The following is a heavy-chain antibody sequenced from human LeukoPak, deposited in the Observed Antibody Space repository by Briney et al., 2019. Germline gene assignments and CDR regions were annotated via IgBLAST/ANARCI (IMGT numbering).Heavy chain of an antibody. CDR2: IYYSGST. Sequence: PSETLSLTCTVSGGSISSYYWSWIRQPPGKGLEWIGYIYYSGSTNYNPSLKSRVTLSVDTSKNQLSLKLSSVTAADTAVYYCARVSGWFDPWGQGTLVTVSS. J-gene: IGHJ5*02. CDR3: ARVSGWFDP. V-gene: IGHV4-59*01. CDR1: GGSISSYY. D-gene: IGHD3-10*01.